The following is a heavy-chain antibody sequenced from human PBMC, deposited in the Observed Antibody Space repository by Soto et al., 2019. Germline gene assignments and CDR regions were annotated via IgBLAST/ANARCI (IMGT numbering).Heavy chain of an antibody. J-gene: IGHJ3*02. CDR2: ISYDGSNK. D-gene: IGHD3-3*01. Sequence: LRVSCAASGFTFSSYGMHWVRQAPGKGLEWVAVISYDGSNKYYADSVKGRFTISRDNSKNTLYLQMNSLRAEDTAVYYCAKDPLVYRYDSWSGYSQPLDIWGQGTMVTVSS. CDR3: AKDPLVYRYDSWSGYSQPLDI. CDR1: GFTFSSYG. V-gene: IGHV3-30*18.